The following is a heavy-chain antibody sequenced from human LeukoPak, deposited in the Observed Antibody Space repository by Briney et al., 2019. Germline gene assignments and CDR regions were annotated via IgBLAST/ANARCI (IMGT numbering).Heavy chain of an antibody. V-gene: IGHV3-7*05. CDR3: ARAYNPLLQQT. D-gene: IGHD1-1*01. Sequence: PGGSLRLSCAVSGFTFTNNWIRWVRQAPGKGLEWVGNIKQDGSEKRYADSVRGRFTISRDNAQTSLYLQMNSLRAEDTAVYYCARAYNPLLQQTWVEGRLVTVSS. CDR2: IKQDGSEK. J-gene: IGHJ4*02. CDR1: GFTFTNNW.